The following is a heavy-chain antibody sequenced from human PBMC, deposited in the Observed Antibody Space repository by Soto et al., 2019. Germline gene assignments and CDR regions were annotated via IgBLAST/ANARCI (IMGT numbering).Heavy chain of an antibody. Sequence: GGSLRLSCAASGFTFSSYGMHWVRQAPGKGLEWVAVIWYDGSNKYYADSMKGRFTISSDNSQNTLYLQMNGLGADDTAVYYCARSCGGSWCRSRRSNYYMDVWGKGTTVTVSS. CDR3: ARSCGGSWCRSRRSNYYMDV. J-gene: IGHJ6*03. CDR1: GFTFSSYG. D-gene: IGHD2-15*01. V-gene: IGHV3-33*01. CDR2: IWYDGSNK.